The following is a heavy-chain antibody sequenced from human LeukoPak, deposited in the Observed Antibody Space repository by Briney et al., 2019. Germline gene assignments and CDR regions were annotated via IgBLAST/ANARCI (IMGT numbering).Heavy chain of an antibody. V-gene: IGHV4-34*01. CDR2: INHSGST. Sequence: PSETLSLTCAVYGGSFSGYYWSWIRQPPGKGLEWSGEINHSGSTNNNPSLKSRVTISVDTSKNQFSLKLSSVTAADTAVYYCASAVAAAGQRGIFDYWGQGTLVTVSS. CDR1: GGSFSGYY. CDR3: ASAVAAAGQRGIFDY. D-gene: IGHD6-13*01. J-gene: IGHJ4*02.